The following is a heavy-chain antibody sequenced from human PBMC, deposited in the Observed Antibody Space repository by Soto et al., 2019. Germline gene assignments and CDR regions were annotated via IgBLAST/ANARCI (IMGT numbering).Heavy chain of an antibody. Sequence: SVKVSCKASGDTFNTYAINWVRQAPGQGLEWMGGILPILGTTTYAQKFQARITISADKSTNTAYMGLSTLTSEDTAVYYCARGGYSSSYRFAYWGQGTLVTVSS. CDR1: GDTFNTYA. CDR2: ILPILGTT. D-gene: IGHD6-13*01. CDR3: ARGGYSSSYRFAY. J-gene: IGHJ4*02. V-gene: IGHV1-69*10.